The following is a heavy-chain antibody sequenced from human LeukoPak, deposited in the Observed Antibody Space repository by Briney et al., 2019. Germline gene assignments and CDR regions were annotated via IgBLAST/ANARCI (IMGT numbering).Heavy chain of an antibody. CDR2: INPNSGGT. CDR3: ARGLQAAAGTIDY. D-gene: IGHD6-13*01. CDR1: GYTFPSYY. V-gene: IGHV1-2*02. Sequence: ASVKVSCKASGYTFPSYYMHWVRQAPGQGLEWMGWINPNSGGTNYAQKFQGRVTMTRNTSISTAYMELSSLRSEDTAVYYCARGLQAAAGTIDYWGQGTLVTVSS. J-gene: IGHJ4*02.